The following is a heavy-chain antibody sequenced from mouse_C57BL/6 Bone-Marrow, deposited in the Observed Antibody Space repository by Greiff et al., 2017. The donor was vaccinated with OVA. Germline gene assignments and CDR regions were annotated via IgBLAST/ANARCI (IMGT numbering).Heavy chain of an antibody. J-gene: IGHJ4*01. CDR3: ARNALLLRYAMDY. CDR2: IWTGGGT. CDR1: GFSLTSYA. V-gene: IGHV2-9-1*01. Sequence: QVQLKESGPGLVAPSQSLSITCTVSGFSLTSYAISWVRQPPGKGLEWLGVIWTGGGTNYNSALKSRLSISKDNSKSHVFLIMNSLQTDDTARYNCARNALLLRYAMDYWGQGTSVTVSS. D-gene: IGHD1-1*01.